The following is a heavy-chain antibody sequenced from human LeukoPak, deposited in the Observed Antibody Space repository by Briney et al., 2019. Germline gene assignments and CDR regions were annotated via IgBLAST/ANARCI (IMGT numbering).Heavy chain of an antibody. D-gene: IGHD5-18*01. V-gene: IGHV3-7*01. Sequence: GGSLRLSCAASGFTFSSHWMSWVRQAPGKGLEWVANIKQDGSEKYYVDSVKGRFTISRDNAKNSLYLQMNSLRAEDTAVYYCARVATGGYSYGYNSKPSYYFDYWGQGTLVTVSS. CDR1: GFTFSSHW. J-gene: IGHJ4*02. CDR2: IKQDGSEK. CDR3: ARVATGGYSYGYNSKPSYYFDY.